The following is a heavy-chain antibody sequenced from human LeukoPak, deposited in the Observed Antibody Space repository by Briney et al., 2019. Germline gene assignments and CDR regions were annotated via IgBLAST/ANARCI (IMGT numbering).Heavy chain of an antibody. CDR1: GGTISSYY. Sequence: PSETLSLTCTVSGGTISSYYLSWIRQPPGKGLEWIGYIYYSGSTNYNPSLKSRVTISVDTSKNQFSLKLSSVTAADTAVYYCASYDILTGFDYWGQGTLVTVSS. J-gene: IGHJ4*02. V-gene: IGHV4-59*01. D-gene: IGHD3-9*01. CDR3: ASYDILTGFDY. CDR2: IYYSGST.